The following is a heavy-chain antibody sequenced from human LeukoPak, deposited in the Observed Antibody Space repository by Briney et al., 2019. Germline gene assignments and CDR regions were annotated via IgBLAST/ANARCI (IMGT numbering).Heavy chain of an antibody. D-gene: IGHD3-10*01. CDR2: IYHTGET. CDR1: GYSISSGYY. CDR3: ARGRFAELLFDI. V-gene: IGHV4-38-2*02. J-gene: IGHJ4*02. Sequence: PSETLSLTCTVAGYSISSGYYWGWLRQSPGKGLEWIASIYHTGETHYHPSLKSRVSISVDTSNNQFSLRSTSATAADTAMYYCARGRFAELLFDIWGQGTLVTVSS.